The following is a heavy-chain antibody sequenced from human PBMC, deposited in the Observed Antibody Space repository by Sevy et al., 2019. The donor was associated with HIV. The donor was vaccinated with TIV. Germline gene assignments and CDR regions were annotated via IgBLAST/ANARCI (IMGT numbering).Heavy chain of an antibody. CDR3: ARDYSRRPGWFDP. CDR1: GFDVSNNY. D-gene: IGHD6-13*01. V-gene: IGHV3-53*01. J-gene: IGHJ5*02. CDR2: IYSSGTT. Sequence: GGSLRLSCAGSGFDVSNNYMSWVRQAPGKGLEWVSIIYSSGTTYYADSVKGRFTISRDKSTNTVYLQMSSLRADDTAFYHCARDYSRRPGWFDPWGQGTLVTVSS.